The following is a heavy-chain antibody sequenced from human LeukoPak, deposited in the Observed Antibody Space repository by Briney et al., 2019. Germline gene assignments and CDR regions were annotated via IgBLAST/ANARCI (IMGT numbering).Heavy chain of an antibody. J-gene: IGHJ6*02. D-gene: IGHD3-16*01. V-gene: IGHV3-74*01. CDR3: ARGGGLDV. Sequence: GGSLRLSCVASGFSFSTYWMHWVRQAPGKGLVWVSRINNNGGSTNYADSVKGRFTISRDNAKNTLYLQMSNLRAEDTAVYFCARGGGLDVWGQGATVTVSS. CDR2: INNNGGST. CDR1: GFSFSTYW.